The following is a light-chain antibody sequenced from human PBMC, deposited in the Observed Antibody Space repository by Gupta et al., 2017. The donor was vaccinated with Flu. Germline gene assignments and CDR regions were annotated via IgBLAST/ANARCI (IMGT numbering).Light chain of an antibody. Sequence: DIVMTQSPDSLAVSLGERATINCKSSQSVLYSSNNKNYLAWYQQKPGQPPKLLIYWASTRESGVPDRVSGSGSETDFTLTISSLQAEDVAVYYCQQDYSTPYSFGQGTKLEIK. CDR3: QQDYSTPYS. V-gene: IGKV4-1*01. CDR2: WAS. J-gene: IGKJ2*03. CDR1: QSVLYSSNNKNY.